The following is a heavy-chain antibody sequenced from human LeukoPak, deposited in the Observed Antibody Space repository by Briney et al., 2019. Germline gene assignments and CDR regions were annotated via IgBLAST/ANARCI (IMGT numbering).Heavy chain of an antibody. CDR1: GGTFSSYA. J-gene: IGHJ4*02. V-gene: IGHV1-69*01. CDR2: IIPIFGTA. Sequence: GASVKVSCKASGGTFSSYAISWVRQAPGQGLEWMGGIIPIFGTANYAQKFQGRVTITADESTSTAYMELSSLRSEDTAVYYCARGAVAGAYFDYWGQGTLVTVSS. CDR3: ARGAVAGAYFDY. D-gene: IGHD6-19*01.